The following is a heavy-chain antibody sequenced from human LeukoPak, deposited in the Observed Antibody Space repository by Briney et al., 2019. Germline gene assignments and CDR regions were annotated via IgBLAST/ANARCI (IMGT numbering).Heavy chain of an antibody. V-gene: IGHV4-34*01. CDR1: GGSFSGYY. CDR2: INHSGST. Sequence: SETLSLTCAVYGGSFSGYYWSWIRQPPGKGLEWIGEINHSGSTNYNPSLKSRVTISVDTSKNQFSLKLSSVTAADTAVYYCARGSGPCGGDCYPFDYWRQGTLVTVSS. J-gene: IGHJ4*02. D-gene: IGHD2-21*02. CDR3: ARGSGPCGGDCYPFDY.